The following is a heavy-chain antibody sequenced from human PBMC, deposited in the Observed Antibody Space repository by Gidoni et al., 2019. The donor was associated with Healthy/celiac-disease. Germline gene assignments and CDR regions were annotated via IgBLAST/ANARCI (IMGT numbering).Heavy chain of an antibody. D-gene: IGHD1-26*01. CDR2: ISSSGSTI. CDR1: GFTFRDYY. CDR3: ARGRKSGFLLKYYMDV. J-gene: IGHJ6*03. Sequence: QVQLVESGGGLVKHGGSLRLCCAASGFTFRDYYMSWIRQASGKGLEWVSYISSSGSTIYYADSVKGRFTISRDIAKNSLYLQMNSLRAEDTAVYYCARGRKSGFLLKYYMDVWGKGTTVTVSS. V-gene: IGHV3-11*01.